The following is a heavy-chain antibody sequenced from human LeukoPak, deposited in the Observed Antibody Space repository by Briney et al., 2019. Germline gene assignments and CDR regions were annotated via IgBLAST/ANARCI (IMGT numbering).Heavy chain of an antibody. V-gene: IGHV3-43D*03. CDR1: GFTFDDYA. J-gene: IGHJ4*02. Sequence: GGSLRLPCAASGFTFDDYAMHWVRQAPGKGLEWVSLISWDGGSTYYADSVKGRFTISRDNSKNSLYLQMNSLRAEDTALYYCAKDIVRGYSYGLSFDYWGQGTLVTVSS. D-gene: IGHD5-18*01. CDR3: AKDIVRGYSYGLSFDY. CDR2: ISWDGGST.